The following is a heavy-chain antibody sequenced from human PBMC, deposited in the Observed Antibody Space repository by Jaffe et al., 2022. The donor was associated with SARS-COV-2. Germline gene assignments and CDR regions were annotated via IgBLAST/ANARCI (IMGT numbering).Heavy chain of an antibody. Sequence: QVQLVESGGGVVQPGRSLRLSCAASGFTFSSYAMHWVRQAPGKGLEWVAVISYDGSNKYYADSVKGRFTISRDNSKNTLYLQMNSLRAEDTAVYYCARDSAILQLVFWSDYFDYWGQGTLVTVSS. J-gene: IGHJ4*02. D-gene: IGHD6-13*01. V-gene: IGHV3-30*04. CDR3: ARDSAILQLVFWSDYFDY. CDR1: GFTFSSYA. CDR2: ISYDGSNK.